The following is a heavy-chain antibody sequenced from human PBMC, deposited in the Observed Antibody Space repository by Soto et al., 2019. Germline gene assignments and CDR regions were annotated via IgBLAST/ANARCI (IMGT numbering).Heavy chain of an antibody. CDR3: AGDKPNYYGSGSYYYYYYYYMDV. CDR2: IIPILGIA. CDR1: GGTFSSYT. D-gene: IGHD3-10*01. V-gene: IGHV1-69*08. Sequence: QVQLVQSGAEVKKPGSSVKVSCKASGGTFSSYTISWVRQAPGQGLEWMGRIIPILGIANYAQKFQGRVTITADKSTSTTYMELSSLRSEDTAVYYCAGDKPNYYGSGSYYYYYYYYMDVWGKGTTVTVSS. J-gene: IGHJ6*03.